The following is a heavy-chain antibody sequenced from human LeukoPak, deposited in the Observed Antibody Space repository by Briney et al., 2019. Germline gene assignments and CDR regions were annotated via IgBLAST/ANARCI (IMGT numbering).Heavy chain of an antibody. CDR2: IIPIFGTA. CDR1: GGTFSSYA. V-gene: IGHV1-69*13. D-gene: IGHD3-9*01. Sequence: SVKVSCKASGGTFSSYAISRVRQAPGQGLEWMGGIIPIFGTANYAQKFQGRVTITADESTGTAYMELSSLRSEDTVVYFWEKTDYDILTGYYFGWFDPWGQGTLVTVSS. CDR3: EKTDYDILTGYYFGWFDP. J-gene: IGHJ5*02.